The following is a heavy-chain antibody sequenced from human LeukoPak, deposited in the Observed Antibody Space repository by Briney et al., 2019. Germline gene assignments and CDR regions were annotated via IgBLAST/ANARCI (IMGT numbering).Heavy chain of an antibody. Sequence: PSETLSLTCAVYGGSFSGYYWSWIRQPPGKGLEWIGSIYYSGSTYYNPSLKSRVTISVDTSKNQFSLKLSSVTAADTAVYYCAAPYYYYYMDVWGKGTTVTISS. CDR1: GGSFSGYY. J-gene: IGHJ6*03. V-gene: IGHV4-34*01. CDR3: AAPYYYYYMDV. CDR2: IYYSGST.